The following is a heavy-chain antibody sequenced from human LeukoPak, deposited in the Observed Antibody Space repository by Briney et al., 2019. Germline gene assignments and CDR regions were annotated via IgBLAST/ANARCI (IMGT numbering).Heavy chain of an antibody. J-gene: IGHJ4*02. V-gene: IGHV4-59*02. CDR2: IYYSGDT. Sequence: SETLSLTCNVSGGSVSGFYWSWIRQPPGRGLEWIGYIYYSGDTFYNPSLKSRVTISVDTSKNQFSLKLSSVTAADTAVYYCARAPGRTSAFYYWGQGTLVTVSS. CDR1: GGSVSGFY. CDR3: ARAPGRTSAFYY. D-gene: IGHD3-10*01.